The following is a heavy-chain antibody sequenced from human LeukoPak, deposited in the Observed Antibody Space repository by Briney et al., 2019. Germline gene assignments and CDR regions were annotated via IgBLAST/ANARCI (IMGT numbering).Heavy chain of an antibody. CDR2: IIPIFGTA. J-gene: IGHJ2*01. D-gene: IGHD2-2*01. CDR3: ARYCSSTSCPALYWYFDL. Sequence: GASVKVSCKASGYTFTIYGISWVRQAPGQGLEWMGGIIPIFGTANYAQKFQGRVTITADESTSTAYMELSSLRSEDTAVYYCARYCSSTSCPALYWYFDLWGRGTLDTVSS. V-gene: IGHV1-69*13. CDR1: GYTFTIYG.